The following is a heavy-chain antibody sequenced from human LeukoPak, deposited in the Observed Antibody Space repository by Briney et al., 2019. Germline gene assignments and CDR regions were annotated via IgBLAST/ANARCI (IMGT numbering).Heavy chain of an antibody. D-gene: IGHD3-16*02. CDR1: GFTFDDYG. J-gene: IGHJ4*02. CDR2: INWNGGST. CDR3: ARGARYDYVWGSYPPGLYFDY. V-gene: IGHV3-20*04. Sequence: GGSLRLSCAASGFTFDDYGMSWVRQAPGKGLEWVSGINWNGGSTGYADSVKGRFTISRDNAKNTLYLQMNSLRAEDTAVYYCARGARYDYVWGSYPPGLYFDYWGQGTLVTVSS.